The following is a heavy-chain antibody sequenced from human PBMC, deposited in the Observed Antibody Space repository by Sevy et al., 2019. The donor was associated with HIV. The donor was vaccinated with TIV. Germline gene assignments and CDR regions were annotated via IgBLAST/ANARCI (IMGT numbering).Heavy chain of an antibody. CDR2: ISYNGGNK. D-gene: IGHD5-12*01. Sequence: GGSLRLSCAASGFTFSSYAMHWVRQAPGKGLEGVAVISYNGGNKYYEASVKGRLTIARDNSKNTLYLQMNSLRAEETAVYYCAREGGWLQYYYYMDVWGKGTTVTVSS. V-gene: IGHV3-30*04. J-gene: IGHJ6*03. CDR1: GFTFSSYA. CDR3: AREGGWLQYYYYMDV.